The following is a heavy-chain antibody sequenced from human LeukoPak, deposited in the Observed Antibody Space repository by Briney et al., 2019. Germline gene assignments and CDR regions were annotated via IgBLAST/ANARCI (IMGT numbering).Heavy chain of an antibody. J-gene: IGHJ4*02. D-gene: IGHD6-6*01. CDR3: ARRLEYSSSSGDY. CDR2: INWNGGIT. V-gene: IGHV3-20*04. Sequence: PGGSLRLSCAAYGFTFDDYGMSWVRQAPGKGLEWVSSINWNGGITGYADSVKGRFTISRDNAKNSLYLQMNSLRAEDTALYYCARRLEYSSSSGDYWGQGTLVTVSS. CDR1: GFTFDDYG.